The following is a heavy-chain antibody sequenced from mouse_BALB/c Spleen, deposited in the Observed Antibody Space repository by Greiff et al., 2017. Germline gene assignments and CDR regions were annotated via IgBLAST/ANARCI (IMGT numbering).Heavy chain of an antibody. V-gene: IGHV5-17*02. Sequence: EVKVEESGGGLVQPGGSRKLSCAASGFTFSSFGMHWVRQAPEKGLEWVAYISSGSSTIYYADTVKGRFTISRDNPKNTLFLQMTSLRSEDTAMYYCARKRYDGYYAMDYWGQGTSVTVSS. D-gene: IGHD2-14*01. J-gene: IGHJ4*01. CDR1: GFTFSSFG. CDR2: ISSGSSTI. CDR3: ARKRYDGYYAMDY.